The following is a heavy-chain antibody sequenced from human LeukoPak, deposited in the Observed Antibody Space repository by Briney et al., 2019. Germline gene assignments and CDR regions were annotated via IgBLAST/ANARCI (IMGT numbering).Heavy chain of an antibody. CDR3: RGITAAGTGNDAFDI. CDR1: GFTVSSNS. J-gene: IGHJ3*02. Sequence: GGSLRLSCTVSGFTVSSNSMSWVRQAPGKGLEWVSFIYSDNTHYTDSVKGRFTISRDNSKNTLYLQMNSLRAEDTAVYYCRGITAAGTGNDAFDIWGQGTMVTVSS. CDR2: IYSDNT. D-gene: IGHD6-13*01. V-gene: IGHV3-53*01.